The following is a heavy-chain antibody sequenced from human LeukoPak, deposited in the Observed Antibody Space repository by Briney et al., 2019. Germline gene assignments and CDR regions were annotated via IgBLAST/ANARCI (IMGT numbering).Heavy chain of an antibody. D-gene: IGHD1-20*01. CDR1: GFTVSSNY. CDR2: IYSGGST. J-gene: IGHJ4*02. V-gene: IGHV3-53*01. CDR3: AKGHNWNRQSPFDY. Sequence: GGSLRLSCAASGFTVSSNYMSWVRQAPGKGLEWVSVIYSGGSTYYADSVKGRFTISRDNSKNTLYLQMNSLRAEDTAVYYCAKGHNWNRQSPFDYWGQGTLVTVSS.